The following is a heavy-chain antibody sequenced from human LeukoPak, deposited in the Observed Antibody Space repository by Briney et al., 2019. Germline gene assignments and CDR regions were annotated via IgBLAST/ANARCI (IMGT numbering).Heavy chain of an antibody. CDR3: ARVFRIAAAGTAPAFDI. Sequence: GGSLRLSCAASGFTFSSYWMSWVRQAPGKGPEWVANIKQDGSEKYYVDSVKGRFTISRDNAKNSLYLQMNSLRAEDTAVYYCARVFRIAAAGTAPAFDIWGQGTMVTVSS. V-gene: IGHV3-7*01. CDR1: GFTFSSYW. CDR2: IKQDGSEK. D-gene: IGHD6-13*01. J-gene: IGHJ3*02.